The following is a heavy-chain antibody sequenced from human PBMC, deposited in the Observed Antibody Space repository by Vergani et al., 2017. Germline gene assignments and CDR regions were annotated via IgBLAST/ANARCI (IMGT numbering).Heavy chain of an antibody. D-gene: IGHD2-2*01. CDR3: ARGGQIVVVPAATKVFDY. J-gene: IGHJ4*02. CDR1: GGSISSGGYS. V-gene: IGHV4-30-2*01. Sequence: QLQLQESGSGLVKPSQTLSLTCAVSGGSISSGGYSWSWIRQPPGKGLEWIGYIYHSGSTYYNPSLKSRVTISVDRSKNQFSLKLSSVTAADTAVYYCARGGQIVVVPAATKVFDYWGQGTLVTVSS. CDR2: IYHSGST.